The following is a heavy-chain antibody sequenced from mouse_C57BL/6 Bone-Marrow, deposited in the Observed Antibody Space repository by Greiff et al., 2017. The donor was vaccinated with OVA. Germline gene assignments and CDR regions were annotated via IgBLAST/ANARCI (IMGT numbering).Heavy chain of an antibody. D-gene: IGHD1-1*01. CDR3: ARDDYYGSYWYFDV. Sequence: DVMLVESGGGLVKPGGSLKLSCAASGFTFSDYGMHWVRQAPEKGLEWVAYISSGSSTIYYADTVKGRFTISRDNAKNTLFLQMPSLRSEDTAMYYCARDDYYGSYWYFDVWGTGTTVTVSS. CDR2: ISSGSSTI. J-gene: IGHJ1*03. CDR1: GFTFSDYG. V-gene: IGHV5-17*01.